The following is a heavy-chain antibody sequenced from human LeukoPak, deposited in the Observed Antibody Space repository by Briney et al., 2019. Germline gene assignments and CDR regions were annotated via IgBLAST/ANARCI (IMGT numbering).Heavy chain of an antibody. J-gene: IGHJ4*02. CDR1: GGTFSSYA. CDR2: IIPILGIA. Sequence: GASVKVSCKASGGTFSSYAISWVRQAPGQGLEWMGRIIPILGIANYAQKFQGRVTITADKSTSTAYMELSSLRSEDTAVYYCARDRSPFLILVEPPLYWGQGTLVTVSS. D-gene: IGHD2-8*02. CDR3: ARDRSPFLILVEPPLY. V-gene: IGHV1-69*04.